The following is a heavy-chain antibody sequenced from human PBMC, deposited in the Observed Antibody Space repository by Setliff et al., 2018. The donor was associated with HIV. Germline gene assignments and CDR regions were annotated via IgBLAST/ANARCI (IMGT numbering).Heavy chain of an antibody. CDR2: IYPGDSDT. V-gene: IGHV5-51*01. Sequence: PGESLKISCKGSGYSFTSYWIGWVRQMPGKSLEWMGIIYPGDSDTRYSQSFQGQVTISVDKSISTAYLQWSSLKASDTAIYYCARIIVGADDAFDVWGQGTMVT. J-gene: IGHJ3*01. CDR1: GYSFTSYW. D-gene: IGHD1-26*01. CDR3: ARIIVGADDAFDV.